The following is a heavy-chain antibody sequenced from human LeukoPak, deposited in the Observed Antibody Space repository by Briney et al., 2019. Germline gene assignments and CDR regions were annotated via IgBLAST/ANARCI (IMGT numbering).Heavy chain of an antibody. D-gene: IGHD4-17*01. CDR3: ARGQDDYGDYCFDY. V-gene: IGHV4-34*01. Sequence: SETLSLTCAVYGGSFSGYYWSWIRQPPGKGLEWIGEINHSGSTNYNPSLKSRVTISVDTSKNQFSLKLSSVTAADTAVYYCARGQDDYGDYCFDYWGQGNLVTVSS. J-gene: IGHJ4*02. CDR2: INHSGST. CDR1: GGSFSGYY.